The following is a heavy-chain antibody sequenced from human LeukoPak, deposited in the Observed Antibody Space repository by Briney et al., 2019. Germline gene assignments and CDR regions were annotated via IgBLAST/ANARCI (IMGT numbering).Heavy chain of an antibody. CDR2: IYYNVAT. J-gene: IGHJ4*02. Sequence: TSETLSLTCTVSGGSISSSIYYWGWFRQPPGKGLEWIGSIYYNVATYYNSSLKSRVTISVDTSKNHLSLKLSSVTAADTAVYYCARVRDGYNRNRAYWGQGTLVTVSS. CDR1: GGSISSSIYY. V-gene: IGHV4-39*02. CDR3: ARVRDGYNRNRAY. D-gene: IGHD5-24*01.